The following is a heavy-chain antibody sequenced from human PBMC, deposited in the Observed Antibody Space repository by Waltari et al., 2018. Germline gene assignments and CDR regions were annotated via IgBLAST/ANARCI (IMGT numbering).Heavy chain of an antibody. CDR3: AGRGGTMIVVGSDAFDI. V-gene: IGHV1-46*01. CDR1: GYTFTSYY. CDR2: MNGRGGSK. D-gene: IGHD3-22*01. J-gene: IGHJ3*02. Sequence: QVQLVQSGAEVKKPGASVMVSCKASGYTFTSYYMHWVRQDPGQGLEWRGRMNGRGGSKSYEKKVQGRVTMTRDTSTSTVYMELSSLGSEDTAVYYCAGRGGTMIVVGSDAFDIWGQGKMVTVSS.